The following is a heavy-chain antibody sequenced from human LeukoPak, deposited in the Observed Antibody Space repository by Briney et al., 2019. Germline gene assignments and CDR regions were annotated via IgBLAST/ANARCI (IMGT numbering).Heavy chain of an antibody. V-gene: IGHV3-48*04. CDR1: GFTFSSYS. D-gene: IGHD3-9*01. CDR3: ARKGGYFDWLPYGAFDI. Sequence: PGGSLRLSCAASGFTFSSYSMNWVRQAPGKGLEWVSYISSSSSTIYYADSVKGRFTISRDNAKNSLYLQMNSLRAEDTAVYYCARKGGYFDWLPYGAFDIWGQGTMVTVSS. J-gene: IGHJ3*02. CDR2: ISSSSSTI.